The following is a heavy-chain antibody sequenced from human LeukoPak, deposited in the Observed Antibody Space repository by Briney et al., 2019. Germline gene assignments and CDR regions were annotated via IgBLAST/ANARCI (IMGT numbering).Heavy chain of an antibody. CDR3: ARGQSYCSGGSCYVGNWFDP. D-gene: IGHD2-15*01. J-gene: IGHJ5*02. CDR2: INHSGST. CDR1: GGSFSGYY. V-gene: IGHV4-34*01. Sequence: PSETLSLTCAVYGGSFSGYYWSWIRQPPGKGLEWIGEINHSGSTNYNPSLKSRVTISVDTSKNQFSLKLSSVTAADTAVYYCARGQSYCSGGSCYVGNWFDPWGQGTLVTVSS.